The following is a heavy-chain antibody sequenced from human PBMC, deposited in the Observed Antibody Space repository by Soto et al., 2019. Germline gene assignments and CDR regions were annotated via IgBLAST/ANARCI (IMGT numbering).Heavy chain of an antibody. V-gene: IGHV1-18*04. J-gene: IGHJ4*02. Sequence: QVQLVQSGAEVKKPGASVKVSCKASGYTFTSYGISWVRQAPGQGLEGMGWISAYNGNTNYAQKLQGRVTMTTDTSTSTAYMELRSLRSDDTAVYYCARDSYLRGYSGYGIDYWGQGTLVTVSS. CDR2: ISAYNGNT. CDR3: ARDSYLRGYSGYGIDY. D-gene: IGHD5-12*01. CDR1: GYTFTSYG.